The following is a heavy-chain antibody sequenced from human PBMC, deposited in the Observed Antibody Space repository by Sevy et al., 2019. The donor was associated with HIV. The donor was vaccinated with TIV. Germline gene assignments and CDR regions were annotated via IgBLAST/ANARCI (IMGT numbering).Heavy chain of an antibody. CDR2: FDLEDGET. CDR3: ATTKDYYDSSGYPFDY. CDR1: GSTLSQLS. V-gene: IGHV1-24*01. J-gene: IGHJ4*02. D-gene: IGHD3-22*01. Sequence: ASVKVSCKVSGSTLSQLSMHWVRQAPGKGLEWMGSFDLEDGETIYAQKFQGRLTMTEDTSTDTAYMELSSLRSEDTAVYYCATTKDYYDSSGYPFDYWGQGTLVTVSS.